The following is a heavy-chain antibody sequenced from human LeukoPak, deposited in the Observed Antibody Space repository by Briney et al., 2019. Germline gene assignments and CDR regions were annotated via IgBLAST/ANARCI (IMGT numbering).Heavy chain of an antibody. V-gene: IGHV4-59*01. D-gene: IGHD3-16*02. J-gene: IGHJ5*02. CDR2: IYYSGST. CDR3: ARGSVVDASWFDP. Sequence: PSETLSLTCTVSGGSISSYYWSWIRQPPGKGLEWIGYIYYSGSTNYNPSLKSRVTISVDTSKNQCSLKLSSVTAADTAVYYCARGSVVDASWFDPWGQGTLVTVSS. CDR1: GGSISSYY.